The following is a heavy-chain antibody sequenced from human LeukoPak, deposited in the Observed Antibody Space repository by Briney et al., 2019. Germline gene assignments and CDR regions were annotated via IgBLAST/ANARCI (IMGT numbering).Heavy chain of an antibody. D-gene: IGHD3-3*01. J-gene: IGHJ4*02. CDR3: TTVYLFTIFGVVIIPSHFDY. CDR2: IKSKTDGGTT. Sequence: PGGSLRLSCAASGFTFSNAWMSWVRQAPGKGLEWVGRIKSKTDGGTTDYAAPVKGRFTISRDDSKNTLYLQMNSLKTEDTAVYYCTTVYLFTIFGVVIIPSHFDYWGQGTLVTVSS. CDR1: GFTFSNAW. V-gene: IGHV3-15*01.